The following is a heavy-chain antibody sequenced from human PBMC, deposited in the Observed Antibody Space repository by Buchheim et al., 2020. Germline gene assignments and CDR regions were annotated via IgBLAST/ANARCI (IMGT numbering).Heavy chain of an antibody. J-gene: IGHJ2*01. Sequence: QVRLQEFGPGLVKPLGALSLTLAVYGGSFRGLLWGWVRQPPGEGVEWDGEIKHSGSHHHKPSLQSRVTISVDTSQNQVLLKVSSVTAADTAMYYCARAVVVTALRYWYFDLWGRGTL. CDR3: ARAVVVTALRYWYFDL. CDR1: GGSFRGLL. CDR2: IKHSGSH. D-gene: IGHD2-21*02. V-gene: IGHV4-34*02.